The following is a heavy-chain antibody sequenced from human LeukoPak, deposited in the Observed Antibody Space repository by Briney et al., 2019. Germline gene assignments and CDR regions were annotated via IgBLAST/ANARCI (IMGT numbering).Heavy chain of an antibody. J-gene: IGHJ6*02. CDR1: GFTVSSNY. CDR2: IYRGGST. D-gene: IGHD2-2*01. CDR3: ARSRTGYCSSTSCYYYYGMDV. Sequence: GGSLRLSCAASGFTVSSNYMSWVRQAPGKGLEGVSDIYRGGSTYYADSVKSRFTISRDNSKTTLYLQMNSLRAEDTAVYYCARSRTGYCSSTSCYYYYGMDVWGQGTTVTVYS. V-gene: IGHV3-66*01.